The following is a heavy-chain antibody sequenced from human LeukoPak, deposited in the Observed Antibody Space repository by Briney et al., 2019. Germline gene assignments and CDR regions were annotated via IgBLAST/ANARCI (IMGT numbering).Heavy chain of an antibody. V-gene: IGHV4-4*02. CDR1: GGSITNTNY. Sequence: SETLSLTCGVSGGSITNTNYWTWVRQPPGKGLEWIGEVNLQGSTNYNPSLMGRVAIAVDTSENHISLQLTSVTAADTAVYYCAREGGPYRPLDYSGEGTLVTPSS. CDR3: AREGGPYRPLDY. CDR2: VNLQGST. J-gene: IGHJ4*02.